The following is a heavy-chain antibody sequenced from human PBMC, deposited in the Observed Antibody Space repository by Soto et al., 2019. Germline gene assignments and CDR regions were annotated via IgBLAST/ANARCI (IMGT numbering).Heavy chain of an antibody. CDR1: GGSISSYY. Sequence: SATLSLTCTVSGGSISSYYWSWIRQPPGKGLEWIGYIYYSGSTNYNPSLKSRVTISVDTSKNQFSLKLSSVTAADTAVYYCARVLGGVTSGPYYYYYYMDVWGKGTTVTVSS. J-gene: IGHJ6*03. V-gene: IGHV4-59*01. CDR2: IYYSGST. D-gene: IGHD2-21*02. CDR3: ARVLGGVTSGPYYYYYYMDV.